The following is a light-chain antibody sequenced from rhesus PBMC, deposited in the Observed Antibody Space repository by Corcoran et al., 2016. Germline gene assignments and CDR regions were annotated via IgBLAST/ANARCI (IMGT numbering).Light chain of an antibody. Sequence: DIQMTQSPSSLSASVGDTVTITCRASQSISSWLDWYQQKPGKAPKLLIYKASSLQSGAPSRFSGSGAGTDFTLPISSLQPEDCATYYCLQYSSSPWTFGQGTKVEIK. V-gene: IGKV1-22*01. CDR3: LQYSSSPWT. CDR2: KAS. J-gene: IGKJ1*01. CDR1: QSISSW.